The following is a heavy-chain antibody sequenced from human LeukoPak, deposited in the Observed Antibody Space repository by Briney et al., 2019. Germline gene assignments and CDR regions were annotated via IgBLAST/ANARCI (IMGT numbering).Heavy chain of an antibody. V-gene: IGHV3-11*05. CDR2: ISSGSTYT. CDR1: GXTFSDYY. Sequence: NPGGSLRLSCAASGXTFSDYYMTWIRQAPGKGLEWVSYISSGSTYTNYADSVKGRFTISRDNSKNTLYLQMNSLRAEDTAVYYCAKARDIVATFDYWGQGTLVTVSS. D-gene: IGHD5-12*01. CDR3: AKARDIVATFDY. J-gene: IGHJ4*02.